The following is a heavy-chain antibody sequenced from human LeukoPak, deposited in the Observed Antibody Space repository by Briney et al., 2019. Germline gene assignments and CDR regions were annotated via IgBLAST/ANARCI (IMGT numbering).Heavy chain of an antibody. D-gene: IGHD3-10*01. CDR3: ARDDYREVTNFDP. Sequence: SETLSLTCTVSGGSISSYYWSWIQQPPGKGLEWIGYIYYSGSTNYNPSLKSRVTISVDTSKNQFSLKLSSVTAADTAVYYCARDDYREVTNFDPWGQGTLVTVSS. V-gene: IGHV4-59*01. CDR1: GGSISSYY. CDR2: IYYSGST. J-gene: IGHJ5*02.